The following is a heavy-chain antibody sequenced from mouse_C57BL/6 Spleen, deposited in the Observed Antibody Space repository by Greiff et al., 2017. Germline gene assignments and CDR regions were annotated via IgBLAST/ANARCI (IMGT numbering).Heavy chain of an antibody. CDR1: GYTFTSYW. D-gene: IGHD2-2*01. Sequence: QVQLQQPGAELVRPGSSVKLSCKASGYTFTSYWMDWVKQRPGQGLEWIGNLYPSDSETHYNQKFKDKATLTVYKSSSTAYMQLSSLTSEDSAVYYCARSGGDGYDEDYAMDYWGQGTSVTVSS. V-gene: IGHV1-61*01. CDR3: ARSGGDGYDEDYAMDY. CDR2: LYPSDSET. J-gene: IGHJ4*01.